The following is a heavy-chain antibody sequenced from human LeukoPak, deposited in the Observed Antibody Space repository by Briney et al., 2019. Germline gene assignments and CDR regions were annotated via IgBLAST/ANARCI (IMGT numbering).Heavy chain of an antibody. Sequence: GRSLRLSCAASGFTFSSYGMHWVRQAPGKGLEWVAVISYDGSNKYYADSVKGRFTISRDNAKNSLYLQMNSLRAEDTAVYYCAKGTYYDILTFDYWGQGTLVTVSS. CDR1: GFTFSSYG. CDR3: AKGTYYDILTFDY. V-gene: IGHV3-30*18. D-gene: IGHD3-9*01. CDR2: ISYDGSNK. J-gene: IGHJ4*02.